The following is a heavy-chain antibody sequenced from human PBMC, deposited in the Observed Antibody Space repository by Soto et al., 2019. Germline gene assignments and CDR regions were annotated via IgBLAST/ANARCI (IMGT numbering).Heavy chain of an antibody. Sequence: EVQLLESGGGLIQPGGSLRLSCAASGFTFNIYAMTWVRQAPGKGPEWVSVISASGNVAYYADSVKGRFTISRDNSQSSLFLQMSSLRANDTAVYYCEKRDCDLWSGDSYGPRDDVAVWGKGTRVPVSS. D-gene: IGHD3-3*01. CDR3: EKRDCDLWSGDSYGPRDDVAV. V-gene: IGHV3-23*01. J-gene: IGHJ6*01. CDR2: ISASGNVA. CDR1: GFTFNIYA.